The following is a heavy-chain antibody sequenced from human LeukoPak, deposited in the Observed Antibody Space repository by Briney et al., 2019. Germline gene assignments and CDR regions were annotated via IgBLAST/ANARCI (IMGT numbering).Heavy chain of an antibody. CDR2: IKEDGSEK. D-gene: IGHD1-26*01. CDR1: GFTFSRYW. J-gene: IGHJ6*03. Sequence: GGSLRLSCAASGFTFSRYWMTWVRQAPGKGLEWVANIKEDGSEKYYVDSVKGRFTMSRDNAKNSLYLQMNSLRAEDTAVYYCAKDQIVRGSYYYYYMDVWGKGTTVTVSS. CDR3: AKDQIVRGSYYYYYMDV. V-gene: IGHV3-7*03.